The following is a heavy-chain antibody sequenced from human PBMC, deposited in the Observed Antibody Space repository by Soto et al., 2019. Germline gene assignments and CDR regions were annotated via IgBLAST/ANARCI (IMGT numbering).Heavy chain of an antibody. CDR1: GFTFRNYA. V-gene: IGHV3-64D*08. Sequence: GGSLRLSCSVFGFTFRNYAMHWVRQAPGKGLEYVSSTSSNAGSIYYADSVKGRFTISRDNSKGTLYLQMSSLRPEDTAVYYCVKDRWVDYWGQGALVTVSS. CDR2: TSSNAGSI. D-gene: IGHD1-26*01. J-gene: IGHJ4*02. CDR3: VKDRWVDY.